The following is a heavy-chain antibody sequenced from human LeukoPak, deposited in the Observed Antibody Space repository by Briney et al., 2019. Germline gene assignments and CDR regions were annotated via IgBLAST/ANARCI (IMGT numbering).Heavy chain of an antibody. V-gene: IGHV3-11*01. CDR3: ARSNYYTVDV. CDR1: GLTSSDYY. CDR2: ISSSGGTT. Sequence: GGSLRLSCAASGLTSSDYYMTWIRQPPGKGPEWISYISSSGGTTTYVDSVKGRFTISRDNAKNSLYLQMNSLRADDTAAYYCARSNYYTVDVWGQGTAVTVSS. J-gene: IGHJ6*02.